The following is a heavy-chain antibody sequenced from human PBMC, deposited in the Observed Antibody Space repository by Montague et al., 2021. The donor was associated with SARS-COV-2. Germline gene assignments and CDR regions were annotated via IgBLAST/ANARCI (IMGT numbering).Heavy chain of an antibody. V-gene: IGHV4-59*08. CDR3: ARQYYDSSGEDAFDI. Sequence: SETLSLTCTVSGGSISSYYWSWIRQPPGKGLEWIGYIYYSGSTNYNPSLKSRVTISVDTSKNQFSLKLSSVTAADTAVYHCARQYYDSSGEDAFDIWGQGTMVTVSS. CDR2: IYYSGST. J-gene: IGHJ3*02. D-gene: IGHD3-22*01. CDR1: GGSISSYY.